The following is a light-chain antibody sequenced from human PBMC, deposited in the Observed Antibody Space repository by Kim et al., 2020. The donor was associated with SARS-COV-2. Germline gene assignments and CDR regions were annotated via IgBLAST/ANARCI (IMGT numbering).Light chain of an antibody. V-gene: IGLV4-69*01. J-gene: IGLJ3*02. CDR2: VNRDGSH. Sequence: ASVQLTCILGSGHSSYAIAWNQQQPGKGPRFLMKVNRDGSHVKGDGIPDRFSGSTSGAERYRTISSLQPEDEADYYCQTWDTGIRVFGGGTQLTVL. CDR3: QTWDTGIRV. CDR1: SGHSSYA.